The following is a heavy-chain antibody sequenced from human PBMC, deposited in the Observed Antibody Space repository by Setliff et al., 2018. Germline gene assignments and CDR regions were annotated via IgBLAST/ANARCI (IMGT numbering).Heavy chain of an antibody. Sequence: GASVKVSCKASGYAFTNYYIHWVRQAPGQGLEWMGLINPGGGSTTYAHKFQGRVTIMTDESTSTAYMELSSLTSEDTAVYYCAREGVHTRSSTDYHYYMDVWGRGTTVTVSS. CDR3: AREGVHTRSSTDYHYYMDV. V-gene: IGHV1-46*01. D-gene: IGHD1-26*01. J-gene: IGHJ6*03. CDR1: GYAFTNYY. CDR2: INPGGGST.